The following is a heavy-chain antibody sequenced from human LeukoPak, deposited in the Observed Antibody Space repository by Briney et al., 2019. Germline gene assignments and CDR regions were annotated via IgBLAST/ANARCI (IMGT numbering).Heavy chain of an antibody. V-gene: IGHV3-23*01. CDR3: AKDMGIQLWVPWFDP. CDR2: ISGSGGST. J-gene: IGHJ5*02. Sequence: GRSLRLSCAASGFTFSSYAISWVRQAPGKGLEWVSAISGSGGSTYYADSVKGRFTISRDNSKNTLYLQMNSLRAEDTAVYYCAKDMGIQLWVPWFDPWGQGTLVTVSS. CDR1: GFTFSSYA. D-gene: IGHD5-18*01.